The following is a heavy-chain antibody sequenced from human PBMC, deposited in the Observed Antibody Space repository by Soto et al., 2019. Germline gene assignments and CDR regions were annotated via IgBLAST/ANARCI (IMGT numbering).Heavy chain of an antibody. CDR2: IIPILGIA. J-gene: IGHJ3*02. CDR3: AWGRLRYGGYAFDI. V-gene: IGHV1-69*02. D-gene: IGHD6-25*01. Sequence: QVQLVQSGAEVKKPGSSVKVSCKASGGTFSSYTISWVRQAPGQGLEWMGRIIPILGIANYAQKFQGRVTITADKSTSTAYMELSSLRSEDTAVYYCAWGRLRYGGYAFDIWGQGTMVTVSS. CDR1: GGTFSSYT.